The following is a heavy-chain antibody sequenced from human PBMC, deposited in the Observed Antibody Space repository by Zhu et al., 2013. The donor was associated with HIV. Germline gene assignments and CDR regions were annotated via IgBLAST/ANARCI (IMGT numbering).Heavy chain of an antibody. J-gene: IGHJ5*02. V-gene: IGHV1-69*06. CDR3: ARGGCSGGSCYPHFGP. CDR1: GGTFSDYT. D-gene: IGHD2-15*01. Sequence: QVQLVQSGAEVKKPGSSVKVSCKASGGTFSDYTISWVRQAPGQGLEWLGGITPDFGTPKYAQKFQGRVTITADKSTSIAYMELSSLRSEDTAVYYCARGGCSGGSCYPHFGPWGQGTLVTVSS. CDR2: ITPDFGTP.